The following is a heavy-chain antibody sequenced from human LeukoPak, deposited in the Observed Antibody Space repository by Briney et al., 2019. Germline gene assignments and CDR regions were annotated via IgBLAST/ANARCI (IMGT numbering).Heavy chain of an antibody. CDR1: GGSISSYY. Sequence: SETLSLTCTVSGGSISSYYWSWIRQPPGKGLEWIGYIYYSGSTNYNPSLKSRVTISVDTAKNQFSLKLSSVTAADTAVYYCARGRVWNYGSDPWGQGTLVTVSS. J-gene: IGHJ5*01. CDR2: IYYSGST. D-gene: IGHD1-7*01. CDR3: ARGRVWNYGSDP. V-gene: IGHV4-59*01.